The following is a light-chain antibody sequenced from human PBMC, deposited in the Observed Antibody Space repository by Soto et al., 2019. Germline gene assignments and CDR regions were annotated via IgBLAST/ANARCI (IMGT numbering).Light chain of an antibody. CDR3: SAYTRSSTLV. CDR2: EVT. Sequence: QSVLTQPASVSGSPGQSITISCTGTSSDVGAYNYVSWYQHNPGQAPKLLIYEVTNRPSGVSGRFSGSKSGNTASLTISGLQTEDDADYYCSAYTRSSTLVFGGGTKLTVL. V-gene: IGLV2-14*01. CDR1: SSDVGAYNY. J-gene: IGLJ2*01.